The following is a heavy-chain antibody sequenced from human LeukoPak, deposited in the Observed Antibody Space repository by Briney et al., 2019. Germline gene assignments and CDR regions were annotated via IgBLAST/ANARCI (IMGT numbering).Heavy chain of an antibody. CDR1: GFTFDDYA. CDR3: AKDRTVYDSSGLDY. Sequence: PGGSLRLSCTASGFTFDDYAVHWVRQAPGKGLEWVSGISWNSGSIGYADSVKGRFTISRDNAKNSLYLQMNSLIAEGTALYYCAKDRTVYDSSGLDYWGQGTLVTVSS. CDR2: ISWNSGSI. V-gene: IGHV3-9*01. D-gene: IGHD3-22*01. J-gene: IGHJ4*02.